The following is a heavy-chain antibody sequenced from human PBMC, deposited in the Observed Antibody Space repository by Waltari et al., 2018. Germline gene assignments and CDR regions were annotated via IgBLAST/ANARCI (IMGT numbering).Heavy chain of an antibody. Sequence: EVQLVESGGGLVQPGGSLRLSFSGFGFSDYTMAWVRQAPGKGLEWVSGISNSGDMTSYADSVKGRFTISRDTSKNTLFLQMNGLRAEDTAIYYCASAPRPMVSAPFDYWGQGVLVTVSS. CDR1: GFSDYT. J-gene: IGHJ4*02. CDR3: ASAPRPMVSAPFDY. D-gene: IGHD2-15*01. CDR2: ISNSGDMT. V-gene: IGHV3-23*04.